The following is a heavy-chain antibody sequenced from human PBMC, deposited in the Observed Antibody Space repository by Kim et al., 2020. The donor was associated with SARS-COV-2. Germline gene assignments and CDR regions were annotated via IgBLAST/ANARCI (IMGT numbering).Heavy chain of an antibody. D-gene: IGHD2-2*01. CDR1: GGTFSSYA. CDR2: IIPIFGTA. Sequence: SVKVSCKASGGTFSSYAISWVRQAPGQGLEWMGGIIPIFGTANYAQKFQGRVTITADESTSTAYMELSSLRSEDTAVYYCARGDPEGCSSTSCRYYYYYGMDVWGQGTTVTVSS. V-gene: IGHV1-69*13. J-gene: IGHJ6*02. CDR3: ARGDPEGCSSTSCRYYYYYGMDV.